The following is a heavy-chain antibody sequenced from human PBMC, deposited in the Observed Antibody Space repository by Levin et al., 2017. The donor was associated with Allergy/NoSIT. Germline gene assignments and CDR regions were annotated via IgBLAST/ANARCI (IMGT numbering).Heavy chain of an antibody. CDR1: GGTFSSYA. D-gene: IGHD2-21*02. CDR3: ARDQGVTLLWYFDL. J-gene: IGHJ2*01. Sequence: ASVKVSCKASGGTFSSYAISWVRQAPGQGLEWMGRIIPILGIANYAQKFQGRVTITADKSTSTAYMELSSLRSEDTAVYYCARDQGVTLLWYFDLWGRGTLVTVSS. CDR2: IIPILGIA. V-gene: IGHV1-69*04.